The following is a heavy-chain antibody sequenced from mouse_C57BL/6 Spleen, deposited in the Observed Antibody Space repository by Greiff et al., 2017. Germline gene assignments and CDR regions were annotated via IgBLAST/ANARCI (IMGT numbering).Heavy chain of an antibody. Sequence: QVQLQQSGPELVKPGASVKLSCKASGYTFTSYDMNWVKQRPGQGLEWIGWIYPRDGSTKYNEKFKGKATLTVDTSSSTAYMELHSLTSEDSAVYFCANYYDYDEYYFDYWGQGTTLTVSS. CDR1: GYTFTSYD. V-gene: IGHV1-85*01. J-gene: IGHJ2*01. D-gene: IGHD2-4*01. CDR3: ANYYDYDEYYFDY. CDR2: IYPRDGST.